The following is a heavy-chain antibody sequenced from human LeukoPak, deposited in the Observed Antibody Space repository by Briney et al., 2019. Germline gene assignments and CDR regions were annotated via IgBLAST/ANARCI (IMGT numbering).Heavy chain of an antibody. J-gene: IGHJ3*02. D-gene: IGHD3-9*01. V-gene: IGHV3-30*02. Sequence: PGGSLRLSCAASGFTFSSYGMHWVRQAPGKGLEWVAFIRYDGSNKYYADSVKGRFTISRDNSKNTLYLQMNSLRAEDTAVYYCAKEAGPADVLRYFDWLFAFDIWGQGTMVTVSS. CDR2: IRYDGSNK. CDR3: AKEAGPADVLRYFDWLFAFDI. CDR1: GFTFSSYG.